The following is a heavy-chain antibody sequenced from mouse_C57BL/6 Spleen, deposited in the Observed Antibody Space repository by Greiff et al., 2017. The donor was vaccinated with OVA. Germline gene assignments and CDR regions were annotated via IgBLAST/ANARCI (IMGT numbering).Heavy chain of an antibody. J-gene: IGHJ2*01. CDR2: INPNNGGT. V-gene: IGHV1-22*01. Sequence: EVQLQESGPELVKPGASVKMSCKASGYTFTDYHMHWVKQSHGKSLEWIGYINPNNGGTSYNQKFKGKATLTVNKSSSTAYMELRSLTSEDSAVYYCAGYSNDRLDYWGQGTTLTVSS. CDR3: AGYSNDRLDY. CDR1: GYTFTDYH. D-gene: IGHD2-12*01.